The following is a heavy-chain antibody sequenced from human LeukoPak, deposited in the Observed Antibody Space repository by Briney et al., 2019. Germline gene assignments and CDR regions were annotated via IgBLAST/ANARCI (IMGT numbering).Heavy chain of an antibody. Sequence: ASVKVSCKASGNTFSSYFIHWVRQAPGHGLEWMGIISPSGGTTSYAQEFQGRVTMTRDTSISTAYMELSRLRSDDTAVYYCASRRSYFDYWGQGTLVTVSS. CDR1: GNTFSSYF. CDR2: ISPSGGTT. CDR3: ASRRSYFDY. J-gene: IGHJ4*02. V-gene: IGHV1-46*01.